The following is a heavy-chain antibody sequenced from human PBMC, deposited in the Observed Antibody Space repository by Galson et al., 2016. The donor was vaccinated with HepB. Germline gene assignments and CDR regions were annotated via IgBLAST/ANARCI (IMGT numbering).Heavy chain of an antibody. CDR3: ARVQGSGWYYFDY. V-gene: IGHV4-59*01. CDR1: GDSISSTY. D-gene: IGHD6-13*01. J-gene: IGHJ4*02. Sequence: SETLSLTCTVSGDSISSTYWTWIRQPPGKGLEWLGYIYNSGSTNYNPSLKSRVTISLDTSKNQFSLKLSSVIAADTAVYYCARVQGSGWYYFDYWGQGTLVTVSS. CDR2: IYNSGST.